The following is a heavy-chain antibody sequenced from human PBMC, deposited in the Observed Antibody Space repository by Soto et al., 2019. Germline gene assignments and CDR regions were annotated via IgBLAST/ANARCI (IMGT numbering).Heavy chain of an antibody. D-gene: IGHD6-19*01. Sequence: PSETLSLTCTVSGGSISSSSYYWGWIRQPPGKGLEWIGSIYYSGSTYYNPSLKSRVTISVDTSKNQFSLKLSSVTAADTAVYYCARQGDGQWLVLQRLDWYFDLWGRGTLVTVSS. CDR2: IYYSGST. CDR1: GGSISSSSYY. CDR3: ARQGDGQWLVLQRLDWYFDL. V-gene: IGHV4-39*01. J-gene: IGHJ2*01.